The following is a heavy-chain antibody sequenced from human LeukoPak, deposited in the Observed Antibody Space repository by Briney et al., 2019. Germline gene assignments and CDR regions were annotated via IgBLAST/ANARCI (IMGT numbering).Heavy chain of an antibody. CDR1: GYSISSGYY. CDR2: IYHSGST. V-gene: IGHV4-38-2*01. D-gene: IGHD1-26*01. CDR3: ATIVGASFDY. Sequence: SETLSLTCAVSGYSISSGYYWGWIRQPPEKGLEWIGSIYHSGSTNYNPSLKSRVTISVDTSKNQFSLKLSSVTAADTAVYYCATIVGASFDYWGQGTLVTVSS. J-gene: IGHJ4*02.